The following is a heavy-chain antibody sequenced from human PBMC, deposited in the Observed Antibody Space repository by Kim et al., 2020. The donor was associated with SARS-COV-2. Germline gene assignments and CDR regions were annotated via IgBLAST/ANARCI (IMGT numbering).Heavy chain of an antibody. D-gene: IGHD6-13*01. CDR3: ARDGAAGDFDY. CDR2: N. V-gene: IGHV6-1*01. Sequence: NDYAGSVKSRITINPDTSKNQFSLQLNSVTPEDTAVYYCARDGAAGDFDYWGQGTLVTVSS. J-gene: IGHJ4*02.